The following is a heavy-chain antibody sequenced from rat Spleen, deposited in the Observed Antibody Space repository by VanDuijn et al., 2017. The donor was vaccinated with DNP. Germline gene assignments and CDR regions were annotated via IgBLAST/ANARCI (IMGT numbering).Heavy chain of an antibody. CDR1: GFSLTSYG. V-gene: IGHV2-16*01. CDR2: IWKHGAT. J-gene: IGHJ3*01. CDR3: ARWDYDGWFAY. Sequence: QVQLKESGPGLVQPSQTLSLTCTVSGFSLTSYGVRWVRQPPGKGLEWMGVIWKHGATRYNSALKSRLSISRDTSKSQVFLKMNSVQTEDTAMYFCARWDYDGWFAYWGQGTLVTVSS. D-gene: IGHD1-12*02.